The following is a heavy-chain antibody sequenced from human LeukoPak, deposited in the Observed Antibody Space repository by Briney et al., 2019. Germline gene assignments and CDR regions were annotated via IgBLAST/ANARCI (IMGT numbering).Heavy chain of an antibody. CDR2: IYTSGST. CDR3: ARDRIAARPTFDY. J-gene: IGHJ4*02. CDR1: GGSISSYY. V-gene: IGHV4-4*07. D-gene: IGHD6-6*01. Sequence: SETLSLTCTVSGGSISSYYWSWTRQPAGKGLEWIGRIYTSGSTNYNPSLQSRVTMSVDTSKNQFSLKLSSVTTADTAVYYCARDRIAARPTFDYWGQGTLVTVSS.